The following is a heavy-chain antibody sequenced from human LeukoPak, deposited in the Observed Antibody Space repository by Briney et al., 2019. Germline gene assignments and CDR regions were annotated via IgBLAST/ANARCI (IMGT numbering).Heavy chain of an antibody. CDR1: GFTVSDNY. J-gene: IGHJ5*02. Sequence: GGSLRLSCAASGFTVSDNYVSWVRQAPGKGLEWVSVMYSGGDTYYADSVKGRLTFSRDISKNTLYLQMNGLRTEDTAMYYCARDAPQVPAAGVLASWGQGTLVTVSS. CDR2: MYSGGDT. D-gene: IGHD6-13*01. V-gene: IGHV3-53*01. CDR3: ARDAPQVPAAGVLAS.